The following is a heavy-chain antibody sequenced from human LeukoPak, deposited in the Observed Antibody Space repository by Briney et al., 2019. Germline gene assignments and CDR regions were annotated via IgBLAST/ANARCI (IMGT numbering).Heavy chain of an antibody. J-gene: IGHJ4*02. D-gene: IGHD3-22*01. CDR3: AKEERYYDSSGYYSN. V-gene: IGHV3-7*03. CDR2: IRHDGSET. CDR1: GFPFSSYW. Sequence: PGGSLRLSCAASGFPFSSYWMSWVRQAPGKGLEWVANIRHDGSETYYVDSLRGRFTISRDNAKNTLYLQMNSLRAEDTAVYYCAKEERYYDSSGYYSNWGQGTLVTVSS.